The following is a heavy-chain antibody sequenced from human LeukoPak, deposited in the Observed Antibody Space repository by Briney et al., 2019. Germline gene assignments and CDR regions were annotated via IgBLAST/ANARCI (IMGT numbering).Heavy chain of an antibody. CDR2: INSDGSST. Sequence: GGSLRLSCAASGFTFSSYWMHWVRQAPGKGLVWVSRINSDGSSTSYADSVKGRFTISRDNAKNTLYLQMNSLRAEDTAVYYCARCRDSVSYNLLGYWGQGSLVTVSS. V-gene: IGHV3-74*01. J-gene: IGHJ1*01. CDR3: ARCRDSVSYNLLGY. D-gene: IGHD1-26*01. CDR1: GFTFSSYW.